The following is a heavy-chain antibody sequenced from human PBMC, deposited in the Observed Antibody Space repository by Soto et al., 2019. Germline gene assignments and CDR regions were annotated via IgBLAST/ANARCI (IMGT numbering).Heavy chain of an antibody. CDR3: ARDKDTSSWTGFDF. D-gene: IGHD1-1*01. J-gene: IGHJ4*01. V-gene: IGHV3-23*01. CDR1: GFTFATYA. Sequence: LRLSCAASGFTFATYAMSWVRQAPGKGLEWVSAISATGISTHYADSVKGRVTISRDNSANTLSLEMSSLTAEDTAVYYCARDKDTSSWTGFDFWGHGTPVTVSS. CDR2: ISATGIST.